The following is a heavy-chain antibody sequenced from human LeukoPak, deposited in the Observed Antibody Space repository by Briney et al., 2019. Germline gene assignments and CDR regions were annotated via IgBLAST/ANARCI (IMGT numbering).Heavy chain of an antibody. CDR2: IYQSGST. CDR3: AREPPGY. Sequence: SETLSLTCTVSGYTISSRYFWGWIRQPPGKGLEWIGSIYQSGSTYYNPSLKSRVTISVDTSKDQFSVKLTSVTAADTAVYYCAREPPGYWGQGILVTVSS. V-gene: IGHV4-38-2*02. CDR1: GYTISSRYF. J-gene: IGHJ4*02.